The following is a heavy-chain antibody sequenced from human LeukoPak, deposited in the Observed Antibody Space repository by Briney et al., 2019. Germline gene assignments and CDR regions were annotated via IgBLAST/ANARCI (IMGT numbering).Heavy chain of an antibody. J-gene: IGHJ5*02. Sequence: SETLSLTCTVSGGSISSSSYYWGWIRQPPGKGLEWIGSIYYSGSTYYNPSLKSRVTISVDTSKNQFSLKLSSVTAADTAVYYCATGDGYNSPLPPSWGQGTLVTVSS. CDR1: GGSISSSSYY. V-gene: IGHV4-39*01. CDR3: ATGDGYNSPLPPS. CDR2: IYYSGST. D-gene: IGHD5-24*01.